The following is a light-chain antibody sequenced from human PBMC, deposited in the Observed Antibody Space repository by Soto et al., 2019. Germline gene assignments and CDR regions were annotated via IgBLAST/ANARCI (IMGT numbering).Light chain of an antibody. CDR3: QXXNIYPLT. CDR1: QDINSY. V-gene: IGKV1D-16*01. J-gene: IGKJ4*01. CDR2: AAS. Sequence: DVQMTQSPSSLSASVGDRVTITCRASQDINSYLAWYQQKPGNAPKSLIYAASSLQTGVPSRFSGSESGTDFTLTISNLQPXXXATXYXQXXNIYPLTFGGGTKVEIK.